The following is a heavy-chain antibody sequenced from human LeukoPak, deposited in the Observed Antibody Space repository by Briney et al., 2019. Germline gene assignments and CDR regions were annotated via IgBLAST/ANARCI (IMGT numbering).Heavy chain of an antibody. V-gene: IGHV1-69*05. CDR3: ARVAAAHFDP. J-gene: IGHJ5*02. CDR2: IIPIFGTA. CDR1: GGTFSSYA. D-gene: IGHD6-13*01. Sequence: SVKVSCKASGGTFSSYAISWVRQAPGQGLEWMGGIIPIFGTANYAQKFQGRVTITTDESTSAAYMELSSLRSEDTAVYYCARVAAAHFDPWGQGTLVTVSS.